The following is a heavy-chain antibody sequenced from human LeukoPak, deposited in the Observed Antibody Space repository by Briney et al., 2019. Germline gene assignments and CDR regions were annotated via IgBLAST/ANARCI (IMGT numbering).Heavy chain of an antibody. CDR3: ARDPRGGYSSSSGELDY. CDR2: ISAYNGNT. V-gene: IGHV1-18*01. Sequence: ASVKVSCKASGYTFTSYGISWVRQAPGQGLEWMGWISAYNGNTNYAQKLQGRVTTTTDKSTSTAYMELGSLRADDTAVYYCARDPRGGYSSSSGELDYWGQGTLVSVSS. J-gene: IGHJ4*02. D-gene: IGHD6-6*01. CDR1: GYTFTSYG.